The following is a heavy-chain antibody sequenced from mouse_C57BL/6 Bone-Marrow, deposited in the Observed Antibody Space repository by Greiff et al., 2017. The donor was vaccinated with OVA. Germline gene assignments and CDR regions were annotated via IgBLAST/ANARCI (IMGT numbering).Heavy chain of an antibody. J-gene: IGHJ1*03. Sequence: EVQLMESGGGLVKPGGSLKLSCAASGFTFSSYTMSWVRQTPEKRLEWVATISGGGGNTYYPDSVKGRVTITRDNANNTVYLQLSSLRSEDTALYYCARHCYGSGYRYFDVWGTGTTVTVSS. CDR1: GFTFSSYT. CDR3: ARHCYGSGYRYFDV. V-gene: IGHV5-9*01. CDR2: ISGGGGNT. D-gene: IGHD1-1*01.